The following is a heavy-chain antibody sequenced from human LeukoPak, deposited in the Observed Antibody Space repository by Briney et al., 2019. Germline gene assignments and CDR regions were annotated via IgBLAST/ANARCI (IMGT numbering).Heavy chain of an antibody. CDR3: ARPLYYNDAFDI. J-gene: IGHJ3*02. CDR2: INHSGST. D-gene: IGHD2-8*01. V-gene: IGHV4-34*01. CDR1: GGSFSGYY. Sequence: PSGTLSLTCAVYGGSFSGYYWSWIRQPPGKGLEWIGEINHSGSTNYNPSLKSRVTISVDTSKNQFSLKLSSVTAADTAVYYCARPLYYNDAFDIWGQGTMVTVSS.